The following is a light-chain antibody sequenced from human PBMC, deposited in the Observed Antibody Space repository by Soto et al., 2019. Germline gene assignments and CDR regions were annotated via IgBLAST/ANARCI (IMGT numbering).Light chain of an antibody. CDR1: SGHSSYA. J-gene: IGLJ3*02. CDR2: INIDGSH. Sequence: QLVLTQSPSASASLGASVNLTCTLSSGHSSYAIAWHQQQPGKGPRYLMKINIDGSHSKGDGIPDRFSGSSSGAERYLTISSLQSEDEADYYCQTWATGSQWVFGGGTKLTVL. CDR3: QTWATGSQWV. V-gene: IGLV4-69*01.